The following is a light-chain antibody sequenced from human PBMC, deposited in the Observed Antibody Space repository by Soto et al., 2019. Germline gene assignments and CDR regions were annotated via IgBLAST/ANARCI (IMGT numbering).Light chain of an antibody. CDR3: LQRTDWPPVYT. CDR2: DVS. J-gene: IGKJ2*01. V-gene: IGKV3-11*01. CDR1: QSVSSF. Sequence: EIVLTQSPVTLSLSPGERATLSCRASQSVSSFLAWYQQKPGQPPRLLIYDVSHRAAGIPARFSGSGSGTDFTLTISSLEPEDFAVYHCLQRTDWPPVYTFGQGTKLEIK.